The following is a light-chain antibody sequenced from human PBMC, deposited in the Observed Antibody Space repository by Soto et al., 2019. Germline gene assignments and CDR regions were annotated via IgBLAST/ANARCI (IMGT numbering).Light chain of an antibody. CDR2: AVT. CDR3: NSYTSYNSRAWA. J-gene: IGLJ3*02. Sequence: QSALTQPASVSGSPGQSITISCTGTTNDIGSYNLVSWYQQHPGKAPKLLIYAVTYRPSGVSNRFSGSKSGITASLTISGLQAEDEADYYCNSYTSYNSRAWAFGGGTKVTVL. CDR1: TNDIGSYNL. V-gene: IGLV2-14*02.